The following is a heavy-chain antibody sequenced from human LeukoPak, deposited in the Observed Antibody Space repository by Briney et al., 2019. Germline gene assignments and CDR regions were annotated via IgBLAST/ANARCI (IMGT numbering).Heavy chain of an antibody. J-gene: IGHJ4*02. Sequence: PGGSLRLSCTASGFNFGSDAMHWVRQAPGKGLEWVAFIWSDGSYDHYADSVKGRFTISRDNAKNSLYLQMNSLRAEDTAVYYCAKWFGQGKFVCWGKGALVTVS. CDR1: GFNFGSDA. CDR2: IWSDGSYD. D-gene: IGHD3/OR15-3a*01. V-gene: IGHV3-30*02. CDR3: AKWFGQGKFVC.